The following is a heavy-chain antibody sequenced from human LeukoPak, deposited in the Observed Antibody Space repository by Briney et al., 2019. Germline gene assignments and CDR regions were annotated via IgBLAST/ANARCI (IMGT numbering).Heavy chain of an antibody. D-gene: IGHD4-17*01. J-gene: IGHJ4*02. Sequence: NPGGSLRLSCAASGFTFSRYTMNWIRQPPGKGLEWIGYIYYSGSTNYNPSLKSRVTISVDTSKNQFSLKLSSVTAADTAVYYCARGDGDYNFDYWGQGTLVTVSS. CDR1: GFTFSRYT. V-gene: IGHV4-59*01. CDR3: ARGDGDYNFDY. CDR2: IYYSGST.